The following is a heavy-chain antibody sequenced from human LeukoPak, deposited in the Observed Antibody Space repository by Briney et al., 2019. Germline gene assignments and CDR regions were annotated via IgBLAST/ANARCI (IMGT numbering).Heavy chain of an antibody. Sequence: SSVTVSCKASGYTFTNYALHWVRQAPGQRREWMGWMNAGNGNTKHSQEFQGRVTITRDTSASTAYMELSSLSCEDMALYCCARDGRGGSYVFDYWGQGTVVTVSS. CDR2: MNAGNGNT. CDR1: GYTFTNYA. J-gene: IGHJ4*02. V-gene: IGHV1-3*03. D-gene: IGHD1-26*01. CDR3: ARDGRGGSYVFDY.